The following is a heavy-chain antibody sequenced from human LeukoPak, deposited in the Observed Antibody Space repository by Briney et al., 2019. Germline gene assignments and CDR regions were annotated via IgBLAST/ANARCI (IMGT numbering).Heavy chain of an antibody. V-gene: IGHV3-30*02. CDR3: AKVFYPAAGTGRVDFPFDY. CDR1: GFTFSSYG. D-gene: IGHD6-13*01. Sequence: PGGSLRLSCAASGFTFSSYGMHWVRQAPGKGLEWVAFIRYDGSNKYYADSVKGRFTISRDNSKTTLYLQMNSLRAEDTAVYYCAKVFYPAAGTGRVDFPFDYWGQRTLVTVSS. J-gene: IGHJ4*02. CDR2: IRYDGSNK.